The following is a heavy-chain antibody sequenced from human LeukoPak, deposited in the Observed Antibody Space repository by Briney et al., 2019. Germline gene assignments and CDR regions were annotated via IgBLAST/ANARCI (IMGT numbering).Heavy chain of an antibody. CDR3: ARQLPERVYANRWVENWFDP. J-gene: IGHJ5*02. D-gene: IGHD2-8*01. V-gene: IGHV4-59*08. CDR1: GGSISSYY. Sequence: SETLSLTCTVSGGSISSYYWSWIRQPPGKGLEWIGYIYYSGSTNYNPSLKSRVTISVDTSKNQFSLKLSSVTAADTAVYYCARQLPERVYANRWVENWFDPWGQGTLVTVSS. CDR2: IYYSGST.